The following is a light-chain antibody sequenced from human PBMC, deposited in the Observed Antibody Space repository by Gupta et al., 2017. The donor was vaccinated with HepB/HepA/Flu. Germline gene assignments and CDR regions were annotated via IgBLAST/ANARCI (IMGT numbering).Light chain of an antibody. CDR1: NSNIGRTY. CDR3: GTWDYSLSAVV. J-gene: IGLJ2*01. CDR2: ETN. Sequence: QSVLTQPPSVSAAPGQKVTISCSGSNSNIGRTYVSWYQQLPGTAPKLLIYETNKRPSGIPDRFSGSKSGTSATLGITGLQTGDEADYYCGTWDYSLSAVVFGGGTKLTVL. V-gene: IGLV1-51*02.